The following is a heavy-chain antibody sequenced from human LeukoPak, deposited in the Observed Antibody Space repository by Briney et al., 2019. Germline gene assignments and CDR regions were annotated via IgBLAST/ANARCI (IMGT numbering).Heavy chain of an antibody. Sequence: GGSLRLSCAASGFTFSSYAMHWVRQAPGKGLEWVSYISSSGSTIYYADSVKGRFTISRDNAKNSLYLQMNSLRAEDTAVYYCARDRYSYGQYYFDYWGQGTLVTVSS. J-gene: IGHJ4*02. CDR2: ISSSGSTI. CDR1: GFTFSSYA. CDR3: ARDRYSYGQYYFDY. D-gene: IGHD5-18*01. V-gene: IGHV3-48*03.